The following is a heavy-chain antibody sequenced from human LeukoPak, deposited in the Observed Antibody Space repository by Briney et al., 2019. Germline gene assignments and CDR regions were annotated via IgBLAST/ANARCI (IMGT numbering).Heavy chain of an antibody. J-gene: IGHJ3*02. Sequence: GASVKVSCKASGYTFTSYGISWVRQAPGQGLEWMGWISAYNGNTNYAQKLQGRVTMTTDTSTSTAYMELRSLRSDDTAVYYCARDGPRDIVGARGAFDIWGQGTMVTVSS. V-gene: IGHV1-18*01. D-gene: IGHD1-26*01. CDR3: ARDGPRDIVGARGAFDI. CDR1: GYTFTSYG. CDR2: ISAYNGNT.